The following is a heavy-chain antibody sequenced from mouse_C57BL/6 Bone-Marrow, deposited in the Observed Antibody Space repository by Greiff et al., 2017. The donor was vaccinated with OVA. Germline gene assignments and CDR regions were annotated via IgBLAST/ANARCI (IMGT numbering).Heavy chain of an antibody. CDR3: ARRGYGNYPDY. D-gene: IGHD2-10*02. Sequence: QVQLQQSVAELVRPGASVKLSCTASGFNIKNTYMHWVKQRPGKGLEWIGRIYPGDGDTNYNGKFKGKATLTADKSSSTAYMQLSSLTSEDSAVYFCARRGYGNYPDYWGQGTSVTVSS. V-gene: IGHV1-82*01. CDR2: IYPGDGDT. CDR1: GFNIKNTY. J-gene: IGHJ4*01.